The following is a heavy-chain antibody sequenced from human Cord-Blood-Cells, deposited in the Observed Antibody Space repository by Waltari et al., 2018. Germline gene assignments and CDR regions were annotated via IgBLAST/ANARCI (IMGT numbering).Heavy chain of an antibody. V-gene: IGHV1-18*01. CDR3: ARSCSSTSCYYYYYYGMDV. CDR1: GYTFTSYG. D-gene: IGHD2-2*01. CDR2: ISAYNGNT. J-gene: IGHJ6*02. Sequence: QVQLVQSGAEVKKPGASVKVSCKASGYTFTSYGISWVRPAPGPGLEWMGWISAYNGNTNYAQKLQGRVTMTTDTSTSTAYMELRSLRSDDTAVYYCARSCSSTSCYYYYYYGMDVWGQGTTVTVSS.